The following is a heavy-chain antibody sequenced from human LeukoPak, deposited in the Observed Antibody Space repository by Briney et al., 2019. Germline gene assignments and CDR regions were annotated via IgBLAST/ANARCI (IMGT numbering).Heavy chain of an antibody. V-gene: IGHV3-23*01. D-gene: IGHD3-10*01. CDR1: GFTFSSYA. J-gene: IGHJ3*02. CDR2: ISGSGGST. Sequence: PGGSLRLSCAASGFTFSSYAMSWVRQAPGKGLEWVSAISGSGGSTYYADSVKGRFTISRDNSKNTLYLQMNSLRAEDTAVYYCAKEMITMVRGAYGDAFDIWGQGTMVTVSS. CDR3: AKEMITMVRGAYGDAFDI.